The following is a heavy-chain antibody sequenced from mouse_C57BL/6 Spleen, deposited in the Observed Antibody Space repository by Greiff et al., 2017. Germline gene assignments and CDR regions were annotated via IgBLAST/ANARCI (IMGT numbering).Heavy chain of an antibody. CDR3: ARGEPIRGAMDY. V-gene: IGHV5-17*01. D-gene: IGHD2-12*01. J-gene: IGHJ4*01. Sequence: EVKLMESGGGLVKPGGSLKLSCAASGFTFSDYGMHWVRQAPEKGLEWVAYISSGSSTIYSADTVKGRFPISRDNAKNTLFQQMTSLRSEDTAMYYCARGEPIRGAMDYGGQGTTVTVSS. CDR1: GFTFSDYG. CDR2: ISSGSSTI.